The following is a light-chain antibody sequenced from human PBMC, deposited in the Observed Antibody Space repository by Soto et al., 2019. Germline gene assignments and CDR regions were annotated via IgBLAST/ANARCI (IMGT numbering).Light chain of an antibody. CDR3: QQSYRTPP. CDR2: DAS. CDR1: QSVSSY. V-gene: IGKV3-11*01. J-gene: IGKJ5*01. Sequence: EPELTQSLATPSLSPGERATPTTRSSQSVSSYLAWYQQRPGQAPRLLIYDASNRATGVPARFSGSGSGTDYTLTISSLQPEDFATYYCQQSYRTPPFGQGTRLEIK.